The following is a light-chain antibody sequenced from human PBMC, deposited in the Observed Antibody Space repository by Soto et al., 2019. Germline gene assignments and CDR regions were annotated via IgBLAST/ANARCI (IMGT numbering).Light chain of an antibody. V-gene: IGLV2-14*03. CDR2: DVS. Sequence: QSALTQPDSVSGSPGQSITISCIGTSSDIGAYNYASWYQQHPGKAPKLIIYDVSNRPSGVSNRFSGSKSGYTASLTISGLQAEDEADYYCSSYSSTSTRVFGTRTKVTVL. J-gene: IGLJ1*01. CDR3: SSYSSTSTRV. CDR1: SSDIGAYNY.